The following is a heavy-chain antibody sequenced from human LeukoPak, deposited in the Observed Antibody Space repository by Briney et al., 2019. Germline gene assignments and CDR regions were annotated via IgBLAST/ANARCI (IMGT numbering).Heavy chain of an antibody. CDR2: IKSKTDGGTT. D-gene: IGHD6-19*01. CDR1: GFTFSNAW. Sequence: GGSLRLSCAASGFTFSNAWMSWVRQAPGKGLEWVGRIKSKTDGGTTDYAAPVKGRFTISRDDSKNTLYLQMNSLKTEDTAVYYCAKGEVNSGWYLCCADYWGQGTLVTVSS. J-gene: IGHJ4*02. V-gene: IGHV3-15*01. CDR3: AKGEVNSGWYLCCADY.